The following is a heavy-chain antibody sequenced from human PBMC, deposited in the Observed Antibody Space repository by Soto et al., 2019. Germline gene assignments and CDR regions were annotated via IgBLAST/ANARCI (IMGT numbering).Heavy chain of an antibody. D-gene: IGHD3-10*01. V-gene: IGHV3-7*01. CDR2: IKQDGSEK. CDR1: GFTFSSYW. CDR3: AREGTVRGVISGDY. Sequence: GGSLRLSCAASGFTFSSYWMSWVRQAPGKGLEWVANIKQDGSEKYYVDSVKGRFTISRDNAKNSLYLQMNSLRAEDTAVYYCAREGTVRGVISGDYWGQGTLVTVSS. J-gene: IGHJ4*02.